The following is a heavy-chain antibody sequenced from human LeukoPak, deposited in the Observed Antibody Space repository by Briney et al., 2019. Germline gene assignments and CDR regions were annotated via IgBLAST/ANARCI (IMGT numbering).Heavy chain of an antibody. D-gene: IGHD3-10*01. Sequence: GDSVKVSCKASGYTFSGTGWYLYWLRQAPGQGLECMGWIYPNNGATAYAQKFQGRVAMTRDTSITTAYMELGRLRPDDTAVYYCARDGPAQMVDFDYWGQGTLVTVSS. CDR3: ARDGPAQMVDFDY. J-gene: IGHJ4*02. V-gene: IGHV1-2*02. CDR1: GYTFSGTGWY. CDR2: IYPNNGAT.